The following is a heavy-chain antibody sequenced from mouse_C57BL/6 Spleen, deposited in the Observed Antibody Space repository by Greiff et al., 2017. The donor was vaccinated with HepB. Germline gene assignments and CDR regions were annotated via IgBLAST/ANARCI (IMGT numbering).Heavy chain of an antibody. D-gene: IGHD1-1*01. CDR2: IHPNSGST. V-gene: IGHV1-64*01. Sequence: QVQLQQPGAELVKPGASVKLSCKASGYTFTSYWMHWVKQRPGQGLEWIGMIHPNSGSTNYNEKFKSKATLTVDKSSSTAYMQLSSLTSEDSAVYYCARSNLLLQLAYWGQGTSVTVSS. J-gene: IGHJ4*01. CDR3: ARSNLLLQLAY. CDR1: GYTFTSYW.